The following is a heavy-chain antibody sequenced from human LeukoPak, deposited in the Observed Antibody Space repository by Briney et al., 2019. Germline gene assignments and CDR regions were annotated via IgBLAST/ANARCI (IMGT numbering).Heavy chain of an antibody. CDR1: GGTFSSYA. J-gene: IGHJ4*02. CDR2: IIPIFGTA. D-gene: IGHD2-21*02. V-gene: IGHV1-69*05. Sequence: SVKVSCKASGGTFSSYAISWVRQAPGQGLEWMGRIIPIFGTANYAQKFQGRVTITTDESTSTAYMELSNLRSEDTAVYYCARGVTSKPLDYWGQGTLVTVSS. CDR3: ARGVTSKPLDY.